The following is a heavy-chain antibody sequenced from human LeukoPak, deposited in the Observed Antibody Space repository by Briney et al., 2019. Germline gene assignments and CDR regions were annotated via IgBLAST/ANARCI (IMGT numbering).Heavy chain of an antibody. CDR2: IRYDGSNK. J-gene: IGHJ4*02. D-gene: IGHD1-26*01. CDR3: AKGAEGGATPYYFDY. CDR1: GFTFSSYG. Sequence: GGSLRLSCAASGFTFSSYGMHWVRQAPGKGLEWVAFIRYDGSNKYYADSVKGRFTISRDNSKNTLYLQMNSLRAEDTAVYYCAKGAEGGATPYYFDYWGQGTLVTVSS. V-gene: IGHV3-30*02.